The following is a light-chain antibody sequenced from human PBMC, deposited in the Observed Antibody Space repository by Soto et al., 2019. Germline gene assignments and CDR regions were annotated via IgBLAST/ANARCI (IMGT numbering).Light chain of an antibody. J-gene: IGLJ3*02. V-gene: IGLV2-8*01. CDR2: EVT. Sequence: QSVLTQPPPPSGSPGQSVTTPCPGTTSDVGGYNYVSWYQQYPGRAPKLMIYEVTKRPSGVPDRFSGSKSGNTASLTVSGLQAEDEADYYCSSYAASNNFYFVFGGGTKVTVL. CDR1: TSDVGGYNY. CDR3: SSYAASNNFYFV.